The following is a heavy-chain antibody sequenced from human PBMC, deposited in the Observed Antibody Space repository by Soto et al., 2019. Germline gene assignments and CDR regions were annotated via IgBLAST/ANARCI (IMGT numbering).Heavy chain of an antibody. CDR2: IYSTGAT. J-gene: IGHJ5*02. CDR3: AKAVGTRGVYNWFGP. Sequence: XETLFLTCTVSAGSLNSYYWSGMRQSSGKGLEWIGRIYSTGATNYNPALKSRVTMSVDTSKNQFSLRLTSVTAADTAVYYCAKAVGTRGVYNWFGPWGRGILVRVSS. V-gene: IGHV4-4*07. CDR1: AGSLNSYY. D-gene: IGHD3-10*01.